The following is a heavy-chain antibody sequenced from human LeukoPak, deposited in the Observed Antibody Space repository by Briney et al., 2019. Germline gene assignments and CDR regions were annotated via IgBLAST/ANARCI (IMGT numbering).Heavy chain of an antibody. CDR3: ATPTQRGPYYYYMDV. CDR2: IIPIFGTA. CDR1: GGTFSSYA. D-gene: IGHD5-24*01. Sequence: GASVKVSCQASGGTFSSYAISWVRQAPGQGLEWMGRIIPIFGTANYAQKFQGRVTITTDESTSTAYIELSSLRSEDTAVYYCATPTQRGPYYYYMDVWGKGITVTVSS. V-gene: IGHV1-69*05. J-gene: IGHJ6*03.